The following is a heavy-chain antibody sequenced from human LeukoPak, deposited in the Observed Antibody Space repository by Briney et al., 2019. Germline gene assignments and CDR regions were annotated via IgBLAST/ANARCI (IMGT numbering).Heavy chain of an antibody. J-gene: IGHJ3*02. Sequence: PSETLSLTCTVSGGSISRYYWSWVPHPPGKGLEWIGYIYYSGRTKYNPSLMSRVTISVDTSKNQFCLKLSSVTAADTAVYYCARDNEAMDAFDIWGQGTMVTVSS. V-gene: IGHV4-59*01. CDR1: GGSISRYY. D-gene: IGHD5-18*01. CDR3: ARDNEAMDAFDI. CDR2: IYYSGRT.